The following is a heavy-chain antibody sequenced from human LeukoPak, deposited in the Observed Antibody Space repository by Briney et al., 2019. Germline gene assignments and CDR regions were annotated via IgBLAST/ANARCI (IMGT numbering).Heavy chain of an antibody. Sequence: GATVKVSCKASGYTFTGYYMHWVRQAPGQGLEWMGWISAYNGNTNYAQKLQGRVTMTTDTSTSTAYMELRSLRSDDTAVYYCARIAAAGRDHFDYWGQGTLVTVSS. CDR3: ARIAAAGRDHFDY. CDR1: GYTFTGYY. CDR2: ISAYNGNT. V-gene: IGHV1-18*04. D-gene: IGHD6-13*01. J-gene: IGHJ4*02.